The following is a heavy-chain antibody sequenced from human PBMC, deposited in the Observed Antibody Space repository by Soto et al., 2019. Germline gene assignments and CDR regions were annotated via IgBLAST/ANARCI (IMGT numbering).Heavy chain of an antibody. D-gene: IGHD3-10*01. V-gene: IGHV4-59*01. CDR1: GGSISSYY. Sequence: PSETLALTCNVWGGSISSYYWSWIRQPPGKGLEWIGYIYYSGSTNYNPSLKSRVTISVDTSKNQFSLKLSSVTAADTAVYYCASVSFYYSGQHYLFAFCGQGSLV. CDR2: IYYSGST. CDR3: ASVSFYYSGQHYLFAF. J-gene: IGHJ1*01.